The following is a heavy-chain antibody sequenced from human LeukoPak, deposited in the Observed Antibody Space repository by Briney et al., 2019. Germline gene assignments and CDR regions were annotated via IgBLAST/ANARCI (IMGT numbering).Heavy chain of an antibody. CDR2: INPNSGGT. Sequence: ASVKVSCKASGYTFTGYQMHWVRQAPGQGLEWMGWINPNSGGTNYAQKFQGRVTMTRDTSIGTAYMELSRLRSDDTAVYYCVPSGSHYYFDYWGQGTPVTVSS. D-gene: IGHD1-26*01. CDR1: GYTFTGYQ. V-gene: IGHV1-2*02. CDR3: VPSGSHYYFDY. J-gene: IGHJ4*02.